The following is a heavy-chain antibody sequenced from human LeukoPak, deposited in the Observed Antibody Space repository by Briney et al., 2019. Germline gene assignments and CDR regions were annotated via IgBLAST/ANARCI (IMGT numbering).Heavy chain of an antibody. CDR3: SRASSTSYYDY. D-gene: IGHD6-19*01. Sequence: SETLSLTCTVSSGSISTSNYYWGWVRQPPGKALEWIGNIFYSGSTYYSPSLKSRVTISVDTSENQFSLKLSSVTAADTALYYCSRASSTSYYDYWGQGTLVSVSS. V-gene: IGHV4-39*07. CDR2: IFYSGST. J-gene: IGHJ4*02. CDR1: SGSISTSNYY.